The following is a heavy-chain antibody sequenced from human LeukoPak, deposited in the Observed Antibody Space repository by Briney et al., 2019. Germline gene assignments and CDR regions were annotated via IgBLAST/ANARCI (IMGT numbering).Heavy chain of an antibody. V-gene: IGHV1-8*03. CDR1: GYTFTNYD. J-gene: IGHJ4*02. D-gene: IGHD6-19*01. CDR3: ARGRGSRGWYYFDY. Sequence: GASVKVSCKASGYTFTNYDINWMRQATGQGLEWMGWMNPNSGYTDYAQKFQGRVTITRRTSITTAYMDLSSLTSEDTAVYYCARGRGSRGWYYFDYWGQGTLVTVSS. CDR2: MNPNSGYT.